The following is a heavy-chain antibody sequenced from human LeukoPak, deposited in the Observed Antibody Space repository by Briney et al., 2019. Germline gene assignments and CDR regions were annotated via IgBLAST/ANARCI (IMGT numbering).Heavy chain of an antibody. CDR1: GYTFTVYY. V-gene: IGHV1-2*02. J-gene: IGHJ4*02. CDR2: INPNSGGT. CDR3: ARVGSIVVVPAAILEDY. D-gene: IGHD2-2*02. Sequence: ASVKVSCKASGYTFTVYYMYWVRQAPGQGLEWMGCINPNSGGTNYAQKFQGRVTMTRDTSISTAYMELSRLRSDDTAVYYCARVGSIVVVPAAILEDYWGQGTLVTVSS.